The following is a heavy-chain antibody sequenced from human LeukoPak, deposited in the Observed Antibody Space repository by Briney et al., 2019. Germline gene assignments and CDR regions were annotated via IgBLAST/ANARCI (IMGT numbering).Heavy chain of an antibody. CDR2: ISSDGSST. CDR1: GFTFSSYG. V-gene: IGHV3-30*18. J-gene: IGHJ2*01. CDR3: AKDDFRLGSGSTYGNWYFDL. Sequence: GGSLRLSCAASGFTFSSYGMHWVRQAPGKGLEWVAVISSDGSSTYYADSVKGRFTISRDNSKNTLYLQMNSLRAEDTAVYYCAKDDFRLGSGSTYGNWYFDLWGRGTLVTVSS. D-gene: IGHD2-15*01.